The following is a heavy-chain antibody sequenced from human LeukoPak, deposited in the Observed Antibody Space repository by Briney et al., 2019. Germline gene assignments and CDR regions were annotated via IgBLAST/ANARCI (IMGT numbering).Heavy chain of an antibody. CDR1: GFTFSNYG. CDR3: AKAWLVLLHYYDMDV. D-gene: IGHD6-19*01. V-gene: IGHV3-30*18. J-gene: IGHJ6*02. CDR2: ISYDGSNK. Sequence: GGSLRLSCAASGFTFSNYGMHWVRQAPGKGLEWVAVISYDGSNKYYADSVKGRFTISRDNSKNTLYLQMNSLRAEDTAVYYCAKAWLVLLHYYDMDVWGQGTTVTVSS.